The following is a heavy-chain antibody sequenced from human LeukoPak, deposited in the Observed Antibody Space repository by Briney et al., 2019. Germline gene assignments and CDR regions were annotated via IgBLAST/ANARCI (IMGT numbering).Heavy chain of an antibody. CDR3: ARHLAGYDSD. J-gene: IGHJ4*02. D-gene: IGHD3-9*01. CDR2: IYYSGST. CDR1: GGSISSYY. V-gene: IGHV4-59*08. Sequence: SETLSLTCTVSGGSISSYYWSWIRQPPGKGLEWIGYIYYSGSTNYNPSLKSRVTISVDTSKNQFSLKLSSVTAADTAVYYCARHLAGYDSDWGQGTLVTVSS.